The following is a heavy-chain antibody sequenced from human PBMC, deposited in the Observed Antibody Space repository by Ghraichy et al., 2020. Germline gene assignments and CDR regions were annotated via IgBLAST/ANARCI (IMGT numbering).Heavy chain of an antibody. V-gene: IGHV4-39*01. CDR2: IYYSGST. Sequence: SETLSLTCTVSGGSISSSSYYWGWIRQPPGKGLEWIGSIYYSGSTYYNPSLKSRVTISVDTSKNQFSLKLSSVTAADTAVYYCARRGGSSSWYDGFFWFDPWGQGTLVTVSS. D-gene: IGHD6-13*01. CDR1: GGSISSSSYY. J-gene: IGHJ5*02. CDR3: ARRGGSSSWYDGFFWFDP.